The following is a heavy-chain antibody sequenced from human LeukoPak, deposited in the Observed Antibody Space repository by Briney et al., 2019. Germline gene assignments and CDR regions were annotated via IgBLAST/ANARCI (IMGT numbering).Heavy chain of an antibody. Sequence: GGSLRLSCAASGFTFSSYGMHWVRQAPGKGLEWVAVISYDGGNKYYADSVKGRFTISRDNSKNTLYLQMNSLRAEDTAVYYCAKDHRAGQYYYYYYGMDVWGQGTTVTVSS. D-gene: IGHD3-10*01. V-gene: IGHV3-30*18. CDR1: GFTFSSYG. J-gene: IGHJ6*02. CDR2: ISYDGGNK. CDR3: AKDHRAGQYYYYYYGMDV.